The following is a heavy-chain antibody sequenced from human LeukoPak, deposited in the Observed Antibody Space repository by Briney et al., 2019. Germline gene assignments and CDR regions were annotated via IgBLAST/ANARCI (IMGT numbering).Heavy chain of an antibody. CDR2: INPNSGGT. Sequence: ASVKVSCKASGYTFTGYYMHWVRQAPGQGLEWMGWINPNSGGTNYAQTFQGRVTMTRDTSISTAYMELSRLRSDDTAVYYCARGAPVICTNGVCRGYYYYYMDVWGKGTTVTVSS. D-gene: IGHD2-8*01. J-gene: IGHJ6*03. V-gene: IGHV1-2*02. CDR3: ARGAPVICTNGVCRGYYYYYMDV. CDR1: GYTFTGYY.